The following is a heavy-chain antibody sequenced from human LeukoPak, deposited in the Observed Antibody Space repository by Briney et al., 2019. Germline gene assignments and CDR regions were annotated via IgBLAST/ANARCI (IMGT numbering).Heavy chain of an antibody. V-gene: IGHV3-30*04. Sequence: PGGSLRLSCAASGFTFNSYTIHWVRQAPGKGLEWVAVISFDGNNKFYTDSVKGRFTISRDNSKNTLYLQMNSLRAEDTAVYYCAREPYSGSYSDYWGQGTLITASS. J-gene: IGHJ4*02. CDR3: AREPYSGSYSDY. D-gene: IGHD1-26*01. CDR2: ISFDGNNK. CDR1: GFTFNSYT.